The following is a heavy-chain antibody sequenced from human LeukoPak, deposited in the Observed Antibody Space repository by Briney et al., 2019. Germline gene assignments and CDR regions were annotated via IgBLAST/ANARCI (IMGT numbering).Heavy chain of an antibody. J-gene: IGHJ5*02. CDR3: ARSHLGITGTINWFDP. CDR2: IIPIFGTA. V-gene: IGHV1-69*05. D-gene: IGHD1-20*01. Sequence: SVKVSCKASGGTFSSYAISWVRQAPGQGLEWMGGIIPIFGTANYAQKFQGRVTITTDESTSTAYMELSSLRSEDTAVYYCARSHLGITGTINWFDPWGQGTLVTVSS. CDR1: GGTFSSYA.